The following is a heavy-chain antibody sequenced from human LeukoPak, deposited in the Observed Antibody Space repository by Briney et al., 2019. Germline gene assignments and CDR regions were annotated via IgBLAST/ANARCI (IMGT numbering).Heavy chain of an antibody. CDR3: AKPNHDYGGNSEPAFDI. D-gene: IGHD4-23*01. CDR1: GFTFSSYA. V-gene: IGHV3-23*01. CDR2: ISGSGGST. Sequence: GGSLRLSCAASGFTFSSYAMSLVRQAPGKGLEWVSAISGSGGSTYYADSVKGRFTISRDNSKNTLYLQMNSLRAEDTAVYYCAKPNHDYGGNSEPAFDIWGQGTMVTVSS. J-gene: IGHJ3*02.